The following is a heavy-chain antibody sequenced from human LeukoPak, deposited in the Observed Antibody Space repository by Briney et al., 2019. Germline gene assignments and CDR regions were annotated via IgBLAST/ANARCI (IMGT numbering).Heavy chain of an antibody. V-gene: IGHV1-18*01. J-gene: IGHJ4*02. CDR2: ISTYNGNT. D-gene: IGHD6-6*01. Sequence: ASVKVSCKASGYTFTSYSINWVRQAPGQGLEWMGWISTYNGNTNYAQKLQGRVTMTTDTSTSTAYMELRSLRSDDTAVYYCAKDRWKDGSSTFDNWGQGTLVTVSS. CDR1: GYTFTSYS. CDR3: AKDRWKDGSSTFDN.